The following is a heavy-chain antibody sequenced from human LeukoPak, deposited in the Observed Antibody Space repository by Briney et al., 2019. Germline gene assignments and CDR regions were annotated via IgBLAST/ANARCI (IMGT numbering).Heavy chain of an antibody. D-gene: IGHD2-2*01. V-gene: IGHV3-11*04. CDR1: GFTFSDYY. CDR3: SRYRYHLLYFGY. Sequence: PGGSLRLSCAASGFTFSDYYISWIRQAPGKGLEWVSYISSSGSTIYYADSVKGRFTISRDNAKNSLYLQMNSLRAEDTALYYCSRYRYHLLYFGYWGQGTLVTVSS. J-gene: IGHJ4*02. CDR2: ISSSGSTI.